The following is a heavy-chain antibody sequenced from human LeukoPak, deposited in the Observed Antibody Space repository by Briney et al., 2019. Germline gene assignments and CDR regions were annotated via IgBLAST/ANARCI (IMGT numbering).Heavy chain of an antibody. Sequence: GGSLRLSCAASGFTFSSYSMNWVRQAPGKGLEWVSSISSSSSYIYYADSVKGRFTISRDNSKNSLYLQMNSLRAEDTAVYYCARGPHSSDPSIWGQGTMVTVSS. CDR2: ISSSSSYI. CDR1: GFTFSSYS. CDR3: ARGPHSSDPSI. V-gene: IGHV3-21*01. D-gene: IGHD6-19*01. J-gene: IGHJ3*02.